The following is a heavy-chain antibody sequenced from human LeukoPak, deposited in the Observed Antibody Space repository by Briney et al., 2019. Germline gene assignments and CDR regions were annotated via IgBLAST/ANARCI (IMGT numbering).Heavy chain of an antibody. V-gene: IGHV3-7*01. Sequence: GGSLRLSCAASGFTFSAYWMSWVRQAPGKGLEWVASIKEDGSDKYYVDSVKGRFTISRDNAENSLYLQMNSLRAEDTAVYYCAAKGNGYTGIYVFAHWGQGTLVTVSS. J-gene: IGHJ4*01. CDR3: AAKGNGYTGIYVFAH. CDR2: IKEDGSDK. CDR1: GFTFSAYW. D-gene: IGHD1-26*01.